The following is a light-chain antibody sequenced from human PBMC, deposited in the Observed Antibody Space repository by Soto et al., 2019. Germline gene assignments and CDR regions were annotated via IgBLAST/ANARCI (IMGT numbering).Light chain of an antibody. Sequence: QSALTQPASVSGSPGQSITISCTGTSSDVGGYNYLSWHQQHPGKAPRVMIYEVSNRPSGVSNRFSGSKSGNTASLTISGLQAEGEADYFCSSYTTSGTPVFGGGTKVTVL. CDR1: SSDVGGYNY. V-gene: IGLV2-14*01. CDR3: SSYTTSGTPV. J-gene: IGLJ3*02. CDR2: EVS.